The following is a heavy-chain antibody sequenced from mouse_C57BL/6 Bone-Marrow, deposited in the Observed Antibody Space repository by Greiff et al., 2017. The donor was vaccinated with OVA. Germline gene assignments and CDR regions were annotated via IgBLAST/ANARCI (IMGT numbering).Heavy chain of an antibody. CDR1: GYTFTSYG. CDR3: ARYFPYSNPTYYFDY. D-gene: IGHD2-5*01. V-gene: IGHV1-81*01. Sequence: VKLQESGAELARPGASVKLSCKASGYTFTSYGISWVKQRTGQGLEWIGEIYPRSGNTYYNEKFKGKATLTADKSSSTAYMELRSLTSEDSAVYFCARYFPYSNPTYYFDYWGQGTTLTVSS. CDR2: IYPRSGNT. J-gene: IGHJ2*01.